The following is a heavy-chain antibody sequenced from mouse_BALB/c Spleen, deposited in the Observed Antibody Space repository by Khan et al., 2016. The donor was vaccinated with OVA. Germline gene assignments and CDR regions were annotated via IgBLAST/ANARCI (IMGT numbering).Heavy chain of an antibody. V-gene: IGHV1S136*01. CDR1: GYTFTNYV. CDR2: INPYNGGT. D-gene: IGHD4-1*01. CDR3: ARGNWQSYFFDY. Sequence: VQLKQSGPELVKPGASVKMSCKASGYTFTNYVLHWVKQKLGQGLEWIGYINPYNGGTKYNEKFKGKATLASDKSSITAYMELSSLTSEDSAVYYCARGNWQSYFFDYWGQGFTLTVAS. J-gene: IGHJ2*01.